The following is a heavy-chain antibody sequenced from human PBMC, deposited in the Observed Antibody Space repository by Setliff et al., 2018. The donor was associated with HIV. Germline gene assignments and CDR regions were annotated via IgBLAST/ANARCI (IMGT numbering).Heavy chain of an antibody. J-gene: IGHJ4*02. CDR2: IWYDGSKK. Sequence: PGGSLRLACAASGFTCKCYAMHWVRQAPGKGLEWVAFIWYDGSKKYYGDSVKGRFTISRDNAKNSLYLQMNSLRAEDTALYYCAKDSGDGYNLEDYFDSWGQGTLVTSPQ. D-gene: IGHD5-12*01. CDR3: AKDSGDGYNLEDYFDS. CDR1: GFTCKCYA. V-gene: IGHV3-30*02.